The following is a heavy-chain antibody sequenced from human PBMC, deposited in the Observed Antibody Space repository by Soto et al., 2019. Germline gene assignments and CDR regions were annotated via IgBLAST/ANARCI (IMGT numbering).Heavy chain of an antibody. CDR1: GGSISSGGYS. CDR3: ARWFDR. J-gene: IGHJ5*02. Sequence: QLQLQESGSGLVKPSQTLSLTCAVSGGSISSGGYSWSWIRQARGKGLAWSGYTSHSGSTYYNPSPKSRVTRSVDRSKNQFSLKLSSVTAADTAVYYCARWFDRWGQGTLVTVSS. V-gene: IGHV4-30-2*01. CDR2: TSHSGST.